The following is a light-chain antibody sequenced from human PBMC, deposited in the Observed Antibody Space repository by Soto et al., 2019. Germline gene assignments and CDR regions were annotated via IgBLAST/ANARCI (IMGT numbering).Light chain of an antibody. CDR2: GAS. Sequence: MTQSPPSVSASVGDRVTITCRASQDVGKWLAWYQQKPGQAPSLLIFGASSRATGIPDRFSGSGSGTEFTLTISRLQSEDFAVYYCQQYNNWPLTFGKGTRLEIK. J-gene: IGKJ5*01. CDR3: QQYNNWPLT. V-gene: IGKV3D-15*01. CDR1: QDVGKW.